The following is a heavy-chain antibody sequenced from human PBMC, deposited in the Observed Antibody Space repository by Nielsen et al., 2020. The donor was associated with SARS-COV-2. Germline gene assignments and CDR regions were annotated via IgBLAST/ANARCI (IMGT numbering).Heavy chain of an antibody. D-gene: IGHD5-18*01. J-gene: IGHJ4*02. V-gene: IGHV3-53*01. CDR1: GFSVSSHD. CDR3: AREFALRDTAYFDY. Sequence: GESLKISCAAPGFSVSSHDMNWVRQAPGKGLQWVSLIYSDGSTKYADSVKGRFTISRDNSRNTVYLQMNSLRPEDTAVYYCAREFALRDTAYFDYWGQGTLVTVSS. CDR2: IYSDGST.